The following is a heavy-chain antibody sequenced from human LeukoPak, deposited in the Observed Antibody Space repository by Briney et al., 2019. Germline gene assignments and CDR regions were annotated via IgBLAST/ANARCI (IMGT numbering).Heavy chain of an antibody. CDR3: ARDGGSYSDIAEYFQH. CDR1: GGSVTSGPYY. J-gene: IGHJ1*01. V-gene: IGHV4-61*01. CDR2: IYHSGNT. D-gene: IGHD4-17*01. Sequence: SETLSLTCTVSGGSVTSGPYYWSCLRQPPGKGLEWIGYIYHSGNTNYNPSLKSRVIISVDRPKNQFSLKLTSVTAADTAVYYCARDGGSYSDIAEYFQHWGQGTLVTVSS.